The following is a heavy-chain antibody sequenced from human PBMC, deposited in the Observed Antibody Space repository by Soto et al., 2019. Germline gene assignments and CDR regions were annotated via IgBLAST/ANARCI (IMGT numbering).Heavy chain of an antibody. J-gene: IGHJ5*02. Sequence: DSVKVSCEVARYTLFELSMHWERQAPGKGLEWMGGFDPEDGETIYAEKFQGRVTMTEDTSTDTVYMELSSLRSEDTAVYYCATVRVKQMEAAGIGVWFDPWG. CDR1: RYTLFELS. V-gene: IGHV1-24*01. CDR2: FDPEDGET. CDR3: ATVRVKQMEAAGIGVWFDP. D-gene: IGHD6-19*01.